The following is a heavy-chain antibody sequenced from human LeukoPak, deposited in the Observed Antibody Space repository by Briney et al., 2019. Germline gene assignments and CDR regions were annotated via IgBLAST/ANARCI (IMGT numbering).Heavy chain of an antibody. CDR3: AIGRGGQQLGDY. CDR1: GSIFTSYW. V-gene: IGHV5-51*01. CDR2: IYPGDSDT. Sequence: TGASLKISCEGAGSIFTSYWSGWVRQMPGKGLEWMGIIYPGDSDTRYSPSFQGQVTISADRSISTAYLQWSSLKASATAMYYCAIGRGGQQLGDYWGQGTLATVSS. J-gene: IGHJ4*02. D-gene: IGHD6-13*01.